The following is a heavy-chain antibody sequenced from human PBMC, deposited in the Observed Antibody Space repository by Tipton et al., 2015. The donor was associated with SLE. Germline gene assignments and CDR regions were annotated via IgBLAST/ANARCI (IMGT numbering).Heavy chain of an antibody. D-gene: IGHD3-3*01. J-gene: IGHJ6*02. V-gene: IGHV4-39*07. CDR3: ARFYDFWSGFNYFGLDV. CDR2: LSYSGGT. Sequence: TLSLTCTVSQGSVSSDIYSWGWIRQPPGKGLEWIGSLSYSGGTSDNPSLKSRVTISRDTSKNQFSLRLRSVTAADTAVYYCARFYDFWSGFNYFGLDVWGQGTTVTVSS. CDR1: QGSVSSDIYS.